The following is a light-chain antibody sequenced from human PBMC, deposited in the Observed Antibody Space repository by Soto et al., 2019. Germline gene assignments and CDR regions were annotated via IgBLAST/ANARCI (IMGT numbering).Light chain of an antibody. J-gene: IGLJ2*01. CDR1: SSDVGDYNY. CDR3: SSFAGNNNLV. Sequence: QSVLTQPPSASGSPGQSVTISCTGTSSDVGDYNYVSWYQQHPGKAPKLMISEVSKRPSGVPDRFSGSKSGNTASLTVSGLQAEDAADYYCSSFAGNNNLVFGGGTKLTVL. V-gene: IGLV2-8*01. CDR2: EVS.